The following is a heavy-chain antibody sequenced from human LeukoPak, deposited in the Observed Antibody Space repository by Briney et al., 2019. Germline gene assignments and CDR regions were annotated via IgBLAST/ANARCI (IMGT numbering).Heavy chain of an antibody. CDR3: SRRAEGVGQ. J-gene: IGHJ4*02. Sequence: PGGSLRLSCVTSEFIFSDSAILWVRQASGKGLEWVGHIRNKANNYATTYAASVKGRFTISRDDSKSTAYLKMNSLKADDTAVYYCSRRAEGVGQWGQGTLVTVSS. V-gene: IGHV3-73*01. D-gene: IGHD3-3*01. CDR2: IRNKANNYAT. CDR1: EFIFSDSA.